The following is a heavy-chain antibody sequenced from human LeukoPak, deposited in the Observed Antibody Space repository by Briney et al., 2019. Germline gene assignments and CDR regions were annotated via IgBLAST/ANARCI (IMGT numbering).Heavy chain of an antibody. V-gene: IGHV4-59*01. Sequence: SEALSLTCTVSGGSISSYYWSWIRQPPGKGLEWIGCIYYSGSTNYNPSLKSRVTISVDTSKNQFSLKLSSVTAADTAVYYCAREDYGDYVAAFDIWGQGTMVTVSS. D-gene: IGHD4-17*01. CDR2: IYYSGST. CDR1: GGSISSYY. CDR3: AREDYGDYVAAFDI. J-gene: IGHJ3*02.